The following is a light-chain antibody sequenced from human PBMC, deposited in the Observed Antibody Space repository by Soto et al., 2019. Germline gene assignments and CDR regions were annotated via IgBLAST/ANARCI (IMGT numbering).Light chain of an antibody. CDR1: SSDAGAYSS. CDR3: SSYTSDNRYYV. J-gene: IGLJ1*01. Sequence: QSVLTQPASVSGSPGQSITISCTGTSSDAGAYSSVSWYQQHPGKAPKLIIYEVSNRPPGISTRFSGSKSASTASLTISGLQAEDEAHYYCSSYTSDNRYYVFATGTKVTVL. V-gene: IGLV2-14*01. CDR2: EVS.